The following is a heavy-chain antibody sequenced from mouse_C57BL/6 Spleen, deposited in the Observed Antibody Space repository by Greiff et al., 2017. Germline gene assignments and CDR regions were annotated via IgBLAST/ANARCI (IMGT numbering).Heavy chain of an antibody. CDR3: ARIPHGLYFDY. CDR2: ISYDGSN. Sequence: DVQLQESGPGLVKPSQSLSLTCSVTGYSITSGYYWNWIRQFPGNKLEWMGYISYDGSNNYNPSLKNRISITRDTSKNQFFLKLNSVTTEDTATYYCARIPHGLYFDYWGQGTTLTVSS. CDR1: GYSITSGYY. V-gene: IGHV3-6*01. J-gene: IGHJ2*01.